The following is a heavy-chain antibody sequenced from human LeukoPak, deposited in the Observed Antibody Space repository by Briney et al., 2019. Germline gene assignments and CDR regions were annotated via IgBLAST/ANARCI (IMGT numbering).Heavy chain of an antibody. V-gene: IGHV3-33*01. CDR1: GFTFTNYG. J-gene: IGHJ4*02. Sequence: GGSLRLSCAASGFTFTNYGMHWVRQAPGKGLEWVALIWTDGSTQEYGGSVKGRFTISRDNSKNSLYLQMNSLSAEDTAVYYCARERSSGGDPYYCDYGGQGTLVTVSS. CDR3: ARERSSGGDPYYCDY. CDR2: IWTDGSTQ. D-gene: IGHD2-21*02.